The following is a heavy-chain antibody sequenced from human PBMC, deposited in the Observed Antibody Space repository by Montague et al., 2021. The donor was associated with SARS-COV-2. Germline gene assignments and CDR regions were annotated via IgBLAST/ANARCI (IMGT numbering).Heavy chain of an antibody. CDR1: GGSISSGDYY. Sequence: TLSLTCTVSGGSISSGDYYWSWIRQHPGKGLEWIGYIYYSGSTYYNPSLKSRVTISVDTSKNQLSLKLSSVTAADTSVYYCARGGSYSNGCYGVDYYCGMDVWGQGATVTVSS. CDR3: ARGGSYSNGCYGVDYYCGMDV. CDR2: IYYSGST. J-gene: IGHJ6*02. D-gene: IGHD6-19*01. V-gene: IGHV4-31*03.